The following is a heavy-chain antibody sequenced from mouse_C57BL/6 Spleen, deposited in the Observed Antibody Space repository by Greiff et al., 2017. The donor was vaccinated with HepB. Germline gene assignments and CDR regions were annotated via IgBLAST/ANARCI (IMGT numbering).Heavy chain of an antibody. Sequence: EVKLMESGGGLVKPGGSLKLSCAASGFTFSDYGMHWVRQAPEKGLEWVAYISSGSSTIYYADTVKGRFTISRDNAKNTLFLQMTSLRSEDTAMYYCAMNYGNYDGFAYWGQGTLVTVSA. CDR1: GFTFSDYG. CDR3: AMNYGNYDGFAY. D-gene: IGHD2-1*01. CDR2: ISSGSSTI. V-gene: IGHV5-17*01. J-gene: IGHJ3*01.